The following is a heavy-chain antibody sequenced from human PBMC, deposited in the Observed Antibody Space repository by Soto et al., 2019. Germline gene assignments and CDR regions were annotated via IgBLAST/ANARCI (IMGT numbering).Heavy chain of an antibody. J-gene: IGHJ4*02. Sequence: QVQLVQSGAEVRKPGASVKVSCKTSGYTFTGYYIYWVRQAPGQGLEWMGWINPSSGGTKYAQKFQGRVTMTRDTSINTAYMELSRLTSDDTAVYFCAKDKGSGGYSYGYDYWGQGTLVTVSS. D-gene: IGHD5-18*01. CDR1: GYTFTGYY. V-gene: IGHV1-2*02. CDR3: AKDKGSGGYSYGYDY. CDR2: INPSSGGT.